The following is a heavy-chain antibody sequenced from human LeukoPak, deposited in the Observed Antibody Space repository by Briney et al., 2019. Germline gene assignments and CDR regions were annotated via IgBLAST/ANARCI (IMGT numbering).Heavy chain of an antibody. CDR2: ISSSSTI. D-gene: IGHD5-18*01. CDR1: GFTFSSYS. Sequence: TGGSLRLSCAASGFTFSSYSMNWVRQAPGKGLEWVSYISSSSTIYYADSVKGRFTISRDNAKNSLYLQMNSLRAEDTAVYYCATTRGLIYGYYLDYWGQGTLVTVSS. V-gene: IGHV3-48*04. J-gene: IGHJ4*02. CDR3: ATTRGLIYGYYLDY.